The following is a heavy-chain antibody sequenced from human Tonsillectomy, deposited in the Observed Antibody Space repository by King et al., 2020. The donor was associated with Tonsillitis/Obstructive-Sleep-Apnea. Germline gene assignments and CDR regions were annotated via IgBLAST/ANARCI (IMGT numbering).Heavy chain of an antibody. CDR2: IYYSGST. CDR1: GGSISSYY. CDR3: ARAAATLVNFDF. D-gene: IGHD6-25*01. Sequence: QLQESGPGLVRPSETLSLTCAVSGGSISSYYWSWIRQPPGKGLDWIGYIYYSGSTNYNPPLKSRVTISVDTSKNQFSLKLSSVTAADTAMYYCARAAATLVNFDFWGQGALVTVSS. V-gene: IGHV4-59*01. J-gene: IGHJ4*02.